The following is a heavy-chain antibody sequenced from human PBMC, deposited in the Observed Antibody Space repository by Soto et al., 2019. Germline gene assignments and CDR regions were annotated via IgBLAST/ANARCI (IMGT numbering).Heavy chain of an antibody. D-gene: IGHD3-9*01. J-gene: IGHJ4*02. CDR3: ARNLMDYDILTGYYKAYYLDY. Sequence: ASVKVSCKASGYTFTSYAMHWVRQAPGQRLESMGWINAGNGNTKYSQKFQGRVTITRDTSASTAYMELSSLRSEDTAVFYCARNLMDYDILTGYYKAYYLDYWGQGTLVTVSS. V-gene: IGHV1-3*01. CDR1: GYTFTSYA. CDR2: INAGNGNT.